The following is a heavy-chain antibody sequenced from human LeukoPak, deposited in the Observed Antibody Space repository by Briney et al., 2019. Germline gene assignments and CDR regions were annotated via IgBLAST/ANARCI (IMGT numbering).Heavy chain of an antibody. CDR2: INSDGSRI. CDR1: GFTFSSYW. D-gene: IGHD3-3*02. V-gene: IGHV3-74*01. J-gene: IGHJ5*02. CDR3: AAAFSSWFEP. Sequence: PGGSLRLSCAASGFTFSSYWMHWVRQAPGKGLVWVSRINSDGSRITYADSVKGRFTISRHNAKNMVYLQMNSLRAEDTAVYYCAAAFSSWFEPWGQGTLVTVSS.